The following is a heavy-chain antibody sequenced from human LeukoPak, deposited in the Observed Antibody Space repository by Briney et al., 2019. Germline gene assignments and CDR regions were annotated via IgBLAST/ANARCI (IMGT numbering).Heavy chain of an antibody. CDR3: ARTQTYYDFWSGPSDTYFDY. Sequence: GSLRLSCAASGFTFSSYWMSWVRQAPGKGLEWVANIKQDGSEKYYVDSVKGRFTISRDNAKNSLYLQMNSLRAEDTAVYYCARTQTYYDFWSGPSDTYFDYWGQGTLVTVSS. D-gene: IGHD3-3*01. V-gene: IGHV3-7*01. J-gene: IGHJ4*02. CDR2: IKQDGSEK. CDR1: GFTFSSYW.